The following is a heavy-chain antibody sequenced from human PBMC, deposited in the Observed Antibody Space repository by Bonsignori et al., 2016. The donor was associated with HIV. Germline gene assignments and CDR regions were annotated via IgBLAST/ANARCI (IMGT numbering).Heavy chain of an antibody. CDR3: AAGITRDR. CDR1: GYSFTDYY. J-gene: IGHJ5*02. CDR2: INPNNGDT. Sequence: QVHLVQSGTEMKKPGASVKVSCKASGYSFTDYYMHWVRQAPGQRPEWMGRINPNNGDTDYIQKFQGRVTLTRDTTINTAYMELSSLRSDDTAVYYCAAGITRDRWGQGTLVTVSS. V-gene: IGHV1-2*06. D-gene: IGHD3-10*01.